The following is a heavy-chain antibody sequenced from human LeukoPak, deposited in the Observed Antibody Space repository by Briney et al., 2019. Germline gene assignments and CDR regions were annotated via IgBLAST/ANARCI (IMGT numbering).Heavy chain of an antibody. Sequence: SETLSLTCTVSGGSISSYYWSWIRQPPGKGLEWIGYIYYSGSTNYNPSLKSRVTISVDTSKNQFSLKLSSVTAADTAVYYCAREIAAAASGVWFDPWGQGTLVTVSS. CDR3: AREIAAAASGVWFDP. J-gene: IGHJ5*02. CDR2: IYYSGST. CDR1: GGSISSYY. V-gene: IGHV4-59*01. D-gene: IGHD6-13*01.